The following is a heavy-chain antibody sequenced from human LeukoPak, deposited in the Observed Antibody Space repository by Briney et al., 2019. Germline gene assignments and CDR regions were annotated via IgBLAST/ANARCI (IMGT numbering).Heavy chain of an antibody. V-gene: IGHV6-1*01. Sequence: PSQTLSLTCAISGDSVSSNSASWNWIRQSPSRGLEWLGRTYYRSKWRNDYAVSVKSRITISPDTSKNQFSLQLNSVTPEDTAVYYWARGTGDSCKDGGLGTLVTVSP. D-gene: IGHD3-22*01. CDR3: ARGTGDSCKD. J-gene: IGHJ4*02. CDR1: GDSVSSNSAS. CDR2: TYYRSKWRN.